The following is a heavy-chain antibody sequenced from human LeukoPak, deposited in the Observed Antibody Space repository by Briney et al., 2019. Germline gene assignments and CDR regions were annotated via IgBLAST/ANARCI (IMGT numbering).Heavy chain of an antibody. J-gene: IGHJ4*02. CDR3: AKYYYDSSGYEIPDY. V-gene: IGHV1-69*01. D-gene: IGHD3-22*01. CDR2: IIPIFGTA. CDR1: GGTFSSYA. Sequence: SVRVSCKASGGTFSSYAISWVRQAPGQGLEWMGGIIPIFGTANYAQKFQGRVTITADESTSTAYMELSSLRSEDTAVYYCAKYYYDSSGYEIPDYWGQGTLVTVSS.